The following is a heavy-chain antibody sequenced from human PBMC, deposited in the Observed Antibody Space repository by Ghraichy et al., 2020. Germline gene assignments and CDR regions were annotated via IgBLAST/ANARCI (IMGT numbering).Heavy chain of an antibody. CDR2: TYYRSKWSF. J-gene: IGHJ4*02. V-gene: IGHV6-1*01. D-gene: IGHD3-10*01. Sequence: SQTLSLTCAISGDSVSGNNVAWNWIRQSPSRGLQWLGRTYYRSKWSFEYAVSVKSRITINPDTSKNQFSLQLNSVTPEDTAVYYCAREASGSRLDFWGQGILVTVSS. CDR1: GDSVSGNNVA. CDR3: AREASGSRLDF.